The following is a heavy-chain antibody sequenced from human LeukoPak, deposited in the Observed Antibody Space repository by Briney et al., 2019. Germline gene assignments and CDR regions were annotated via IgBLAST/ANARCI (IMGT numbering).Heavy chain of an antibody. Sequence: GGSLRLSCAASGFTFSSYAMSWVRQAPGKGLEWVSAISGSGGSTYYADSVKGRFTISRDNAKNSVFLQMTSLGDEDTAVYYCTTIPGYRLFFWGQGTRVSVSS. J-gene: IGHJ1*01. CDR1: GFTFSSYA. CDR2: ISGSGGST. CDR3: TTIPGYRLFF. V-gene: IGHV3-23*01. D-gene: IGHD5-18*01.